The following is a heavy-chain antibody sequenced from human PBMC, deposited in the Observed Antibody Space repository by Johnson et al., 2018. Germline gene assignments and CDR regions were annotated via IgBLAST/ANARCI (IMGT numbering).Heavy chain of an antibody. CDR2: IYTSGST. CDR3: ASRSYYDDSSGYQAFDI. J-gene: IGHJ3*02. CDR1: GGSISSGSYY. D-gene: IGHD3-22*01. Sequence: QVQLQESGPGLVKPSQTLSLTCTVSGGSISSGSYYWSWIRQPAGKGLEWIGRIYTSGSTNYNPSLKSRVTISVDTSKNQFSLKLSSVTAADTAVYYCASRSYYDDSSGYQAFDIWGQGTMVTVSS. V-gene: IGHV4-61*02.